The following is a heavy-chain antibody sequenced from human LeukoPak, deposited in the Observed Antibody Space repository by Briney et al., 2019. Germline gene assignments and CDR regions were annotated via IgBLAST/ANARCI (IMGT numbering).Heavy chain of an antibody. J-gene: IGHJ6*03. D-gene: IGHD3-22*01. CDR2: ISSSSSYI. CDR3: ARDLEDRDSSGYYYLGGGYMDV. V-gene: IGHV3-21*01. Sequence: GGSLRLSCAASGFTFSSYSMNWVRQAPGKGLEWVSSISSSSSYIYYADSVKSRFTISRDNAKNSLYLQMNSLRAEDTAVYYCARDLEDRDSSGYYYLGGGYMDVWGKGTTVTVSS. CDR1: GFTFSSYS.